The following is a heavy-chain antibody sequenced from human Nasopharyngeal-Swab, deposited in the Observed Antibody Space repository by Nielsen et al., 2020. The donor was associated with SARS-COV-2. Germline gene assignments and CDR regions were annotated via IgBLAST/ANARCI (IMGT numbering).Heavy chain of an antibody. CDR3: ARENV. Sequence: SRALSLTCAVYGGCFSGYYWCWISLPTGKGLEWLGEIKHSESTNCNATLKRRVTISVDTSKNKFSWKRSSVFAADTAVYYCARENVWGQGTTVTVSS. CDR1: GGCFSGYY. V-gene: IGHV4-34*01. J-gene: IGHJ6*02. CDR2: IKHSEST.